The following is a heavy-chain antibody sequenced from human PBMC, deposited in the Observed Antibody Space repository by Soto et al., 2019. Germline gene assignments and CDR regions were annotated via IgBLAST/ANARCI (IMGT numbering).Heavy chain of an antibody. D-gene: IGHD1-26*01. J-gene: IGHJ3*02. Sequence: QVQLVQSGAEVKKPGASVKVSCKASGYTFTASYMHWVRQAPGQGLEWMGIIDPSGGSTSYSQKFQGRVTMTRDTSTSTVYMVLNSLRSEDTAVFYCARDSGHYYRSDAFDKWGQGTMVTVSS. CDR1: GYTFTASY. CDR2: IDPSGGST. V-gene: IGHV1-46*01. CDR3: ARDSGHYYRSDAFDK.